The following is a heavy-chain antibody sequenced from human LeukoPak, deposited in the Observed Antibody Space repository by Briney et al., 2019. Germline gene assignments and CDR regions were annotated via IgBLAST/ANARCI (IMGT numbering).Heavy chain of an antibody. CDR2: IYSGGST. J-gene: IGHJ3*02. CDR3: ARLEMATITHAFDI. D-gene: IGHD5-24*01. V-gene: IGHV3-53*04. CDR1: GFTVSDNY. Sequence: GGSLRLSCAASGFTVSDNYMTWVRQAPGKGLEWVSVIYSGGSTYYSDSVKGRFTTSRHDPKNTLFLQMNSLRPEDTAVYYCARLEMATITHAFDIWGQGAMVTVSS.